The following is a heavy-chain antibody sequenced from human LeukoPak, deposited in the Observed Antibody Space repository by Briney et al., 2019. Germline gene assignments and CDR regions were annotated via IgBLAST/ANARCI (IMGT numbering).Heavy chain of an antibody. CDR2: INPDGRDT. CDR3: TSWGDTTAEYFQR. J-gene: IGHJ1*01. D-gene: IGHD2-21*02. CDR1: GFTFNRCW. V-gene: IGHV3-7*01. Sequence: GGSLRLSCVVSGFTFNRCWMNWVRQAPGKGLEWVAHINPDGRDTYYVDSVKGQFTISRDNAENSMYLQMNSLRVEDTAVYYCTSWGDTTAEYFQRWGQGTLVTVSS.